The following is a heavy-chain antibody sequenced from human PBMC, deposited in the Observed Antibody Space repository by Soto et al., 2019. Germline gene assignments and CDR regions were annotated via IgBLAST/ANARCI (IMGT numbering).Heavy chain of an antibody. V-gene: IGHV4-4*02. Sequence: PSETLSLTCSFSVFSIISIHSCFCVRHPPGQGLQWLAEIYHNGINNYNPSLRSRLTISIDKAKNQFSLTLKSVSAADTAVYFCARAVALTGLFYFELWGQRNTVNVSS. CDR3: ARAVALTGLFYFEL. J-gene: IGHJ6*02. CDR1: VFSIISIHS. D-gene: IGHD3-9*01. CDR2: IYHNGIN.